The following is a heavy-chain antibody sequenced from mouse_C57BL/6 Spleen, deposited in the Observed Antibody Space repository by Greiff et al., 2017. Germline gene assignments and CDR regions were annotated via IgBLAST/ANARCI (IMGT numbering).Heavy chain of an antibody. Sequence: VQLQQSGAELVRPGASVKLSCTASGFNIKDDYMHWVKQRPEQGLEWIGWIDPENGDTEYASKFHGKATITADTSSNTAYLQLSSLTSEDTAVYYCTRGIYYGSSFHWYFDVWGTGTTVTVSS. CDR2: IDPENGDT. D-gene: IGHD1-1*01. V-gene: IGHV14-4*01. CDR1: GFNIKDDY. J-gene: IGHJ1*03. CDR3: TRGIYYGSSFHWYFDV.